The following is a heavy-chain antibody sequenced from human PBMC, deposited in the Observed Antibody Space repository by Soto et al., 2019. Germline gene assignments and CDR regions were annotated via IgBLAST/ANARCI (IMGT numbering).Heavy chain of an antibody. CDR3: ARDCYCTNGVCRYNWFDP. D-gene: IGHD2-8*01. CDR1: GFTFSSYA. Sequence: PGGSLRLSCAASGFTFSSYAMHWVRQAPGKGLEWVAVISYDGSNKYYADSVKGRFTISRDNSKNTLYLQMNSLRAEDTAVYYCARDCYCTNGVCRYNWFDPWGQGTLVTVSS. J-gene: IGHJ5*02. CDR2: ISYDGSNK. V-gene: IGHV3-30-3*01.